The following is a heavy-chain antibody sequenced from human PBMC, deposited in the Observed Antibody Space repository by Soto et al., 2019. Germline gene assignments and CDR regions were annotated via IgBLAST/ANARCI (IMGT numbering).Heavy chain of an antibody. CDR2: IYYSGST. V-gene: IGHV4-61*01. CDR1: SGSVSSGSYY. J-gene: IGHJ1*01. Sequence: QVQLQESGPGLVKPSETLSLTCTVSSGSVSSGSYYWSWIRQPPGKGLEWIGYIYYSGSTHYNPSLKSRVNISRNPSQNQCSLKLSSATAEDTAVYYCAKCRVGAPYIQLWGQGTPVTVSS. CDR3: AKCRVGAPYIQL. D-gene: IGHD1-26*01.